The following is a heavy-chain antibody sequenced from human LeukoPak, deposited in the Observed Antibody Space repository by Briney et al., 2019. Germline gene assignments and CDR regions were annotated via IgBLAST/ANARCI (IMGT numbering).Heavy chain of an antibody. D-gene: IGHD1-26*01. V-gene: IGHV3-15*01. J-gene: IGHJ4*02. CDR2: IKSKTNGETR. CDR1: GFTFSSYS. CDR3: VTELSGSFPT. Sequence: GGSLRLSCAASGFTFSSYSMNWVRQAPSKGLEWVGLIKSKTNGETRDYASPVKGRFTISRDDSDNTLYLQMNSLKSEDTAVYYCVTELSGSFPTWGQGTLVTVSS.